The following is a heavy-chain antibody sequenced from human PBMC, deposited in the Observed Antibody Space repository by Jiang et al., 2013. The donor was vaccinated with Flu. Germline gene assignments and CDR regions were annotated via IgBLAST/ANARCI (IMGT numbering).Heavy chain of an antibody. CDR1: GGTFSSYA. V-gene: IGHV1-69*04. CDR2: SSLSLVA. Sequence: SGAEVKKPGSSVKVSCKASGGTFSSYAISWVRQAPGQGLEWMGRSSLSLVANYAQKFQGRVTITADKSTSTAYMELSSLRSEDTAVYYCARSCQWELRHFDYWGQGTLVTVSS. D-gene: IGHD1-26*01. CDR3: ARSCQWELRHFDY. J-gene: IGHJ4*02.